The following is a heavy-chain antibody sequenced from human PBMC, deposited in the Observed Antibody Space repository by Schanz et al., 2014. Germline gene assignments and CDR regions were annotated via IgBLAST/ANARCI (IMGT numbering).Heavy chain of an antibody. V-gene: IGHV4-59*01. Sequence: QVQLQESGPGLVKPSETLSLTCTVSGGSISSYYWNWIRQPPGKGLEWIGYVYYTGSTTYNPSLKSLVTTSVVPSKRQFSLKLSSVTAADTAVYYGARDKVTTLGYYGMDVWGQGTTVTVSS. CDR1: GGSISSYY. D-gene: IGHD3-10*02. J-gene: IGHJ6*02. CDR3: ARDKVTTLGYYGMDV. CDR2: VYYTGST.